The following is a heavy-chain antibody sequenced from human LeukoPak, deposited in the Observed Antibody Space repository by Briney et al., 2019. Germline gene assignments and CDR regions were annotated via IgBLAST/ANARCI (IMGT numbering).Heavy chain of an antibody. J-gene: IGHJ3*01. Sequence: ASVKDSCKASGYTFSGHYIHWVRQAPGQGLEWMGWISPDSGASKYAQRFQGRVIMTRDTSISTAYMELSSLRSDDTAVYYCAKDRARVATMVDGFEVWGQGTMVTVS. CDR2: ISPDSGAS. CDR1: GYTFSGHY. CDR3: AKDRARVATMVDGFEV. V-gene: IGHV1-2*02. D-gene: IGHD5-12*01.